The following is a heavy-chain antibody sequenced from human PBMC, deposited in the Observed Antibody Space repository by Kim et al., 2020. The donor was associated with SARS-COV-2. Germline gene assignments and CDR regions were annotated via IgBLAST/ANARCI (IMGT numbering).Heavy chain of an antibody. CDR2: ISANGLNT. CDR1: GFTFGVYA. Sequence: GGSLRLSCAASGFTFGVYAMNWVRQAPGKGLEWVSSISANGLNTFYADSVKGRFAISRDNSKNTLYLQMNSLRADDAAIYFCAKEPVPDPHLDCWGQGKLVTVSS. CDR3: AKEPVPDPHLDC. D-gene: IGHD4-17*01. J-gene: IGHJ4*02. V-gene: IGHV3-23*01.